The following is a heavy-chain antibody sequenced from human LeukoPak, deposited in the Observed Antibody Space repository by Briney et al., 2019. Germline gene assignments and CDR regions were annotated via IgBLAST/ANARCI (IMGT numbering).Heavy chain of an antibody. CDR3: AREMYYDFWSGPGAFDI. D-gene: IGHD3-3*01. CDR2: IYYSGST. Sequence: SQTLSLTCTVSGGSISSGDYYWSWIRQPPGKGLEWIGYIYYSGSTYYNPSLKSRVTISVDTSKNQFSLKLSSVTAADTAVYYCAREMYYDFWSGPGAFDIWGQGTMVTVSS. CDR1: GGSISSGDYY. V-gene: IGHV4-30-4*08. J-gene: IGHJ3*02.